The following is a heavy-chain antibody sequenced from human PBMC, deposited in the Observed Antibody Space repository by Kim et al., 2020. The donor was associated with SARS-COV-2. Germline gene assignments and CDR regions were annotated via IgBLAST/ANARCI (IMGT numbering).Heavy chain of an antibody. CDR3: ARSSYDYYYYYMDA. CDR1: GFTFSSYW. Sequence: GGSLRLSCAASGFTFSSYWMSWVRQAPGKGLEWVANIKQDGSEKYNVDSVKGRSTTSSTNAKNSLFLQRNSLRAEATVVYYWARSSYDYYYYYMDAWGKG. D-gene: IGHD3-3*01. V-gene: IGHV3-7*01. CDR2: IKQDGSEK. J-gene: IGHJ6*03.